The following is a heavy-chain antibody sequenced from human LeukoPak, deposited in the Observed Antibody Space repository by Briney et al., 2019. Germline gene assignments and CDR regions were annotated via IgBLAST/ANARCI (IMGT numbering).Heavy chain of an antibody. Sequence: SETLSLTCTVSGGSISSYYWGWIRQPPGKGLEWIGYIYYSGSTNYNPSLKSRVTISVDTSKNQFSLKLSSVTAADTAVYYCARVVESIAAAGTGAFDIWGQGTMVTVSS. CDR3: ARVVESIAAAGTGAFDI. CDR1: GGSISSYY. V-gene: IGHV4-59*01. J-gene: IGHJ3*02. D-gene: IGHD6-13*01. CDR2: IYYSGST.